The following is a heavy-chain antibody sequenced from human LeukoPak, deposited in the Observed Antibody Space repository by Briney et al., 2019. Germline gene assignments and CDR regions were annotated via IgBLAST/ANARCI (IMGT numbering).Heavy chain of an antibody. V-gene: IGHV4-59*12. Sequence: PSETLSLTCTVSGGSISSYYWSWIRQPPGKGLKWIGNIYYSGYTTYSPSLRSRVTISVDTSKNQFSLKLSSVTAADTAVYYCARGYCSGGSCYSSYYYSYMDVWGKGTTVTVSS. CDR3: ARGYCSGGSCYSSYYYSYMDV. D-gene: IGHD2-15*01. J-gene: IGHJ6*03. CDR2: IYYSGYT. CDR1: GGSISSYY.